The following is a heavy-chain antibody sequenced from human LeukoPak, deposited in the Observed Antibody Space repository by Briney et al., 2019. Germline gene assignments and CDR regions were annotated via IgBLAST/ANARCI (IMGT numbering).Heavy chain of an antibody. V-gene: IGHV3-74*01. CDR2: INSDGSST. CDR3: ARVPLPRYYCSSTSCGPYYFDY. Sequence: QPGGSLRLSCAASGFTFSSYWMHWVRQAPGKGLVWVSRINSDGSSTSYADSVKGRFTISRDNAKNTLYLQMNSLRAEDTAVYYCARVPLPRYYCSSTSCGPYYFDYWGQGTLVTVSS. CDR1: GFTFSSYW. D-gene: IGHD2-2*01. J-gene: IGHJ4*02.